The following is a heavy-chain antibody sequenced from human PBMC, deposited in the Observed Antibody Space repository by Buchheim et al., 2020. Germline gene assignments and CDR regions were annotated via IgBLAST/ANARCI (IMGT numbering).Heavy chain of an antibody. CDR2: ISGSGGST. D-gene: IGHD3-22*01. CDR3: AKWGVGAMILVVITADY. V-gene: IGHV3-23*04. Sequence: EVQLVESGGGLVQPGGSLRLSCAASGFTFSSYAMSWVRQAPGKGLEWVSAISGSGGSTYYEDSVKGRFTTSRDNYKNTLYLQVNSLRAEYTAVYYCAKWGVGAMILVVITADYWGQGTL. J-gene: IGHJ4*02. CDR1: GFTFSSYA.